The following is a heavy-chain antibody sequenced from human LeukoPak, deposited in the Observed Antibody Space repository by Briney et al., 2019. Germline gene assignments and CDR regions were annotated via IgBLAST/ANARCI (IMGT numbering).Heavy chain of an antibody. CDR2: IYTRGST. J-gene: IGHJ4*02. CDR1: GNSISNYY. CDR3: ARGSYYGFSGDY. Sequence: SETLSLTCTVSGNSISNYYWSWIRQPPGKGLEWIGHIYTRGSTSYNPSLKSRVSISVDTSKNQFSLKLSSVTAADTAVYYCARGSYYGFSGDYWGQGTLVTVSS. D-gene: IGHD3-10*01. V-gene: IGHV4-4*09.